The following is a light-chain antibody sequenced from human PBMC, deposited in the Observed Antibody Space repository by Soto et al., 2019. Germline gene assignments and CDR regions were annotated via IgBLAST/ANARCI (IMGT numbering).Light chain of an antibody. V-gene: IGLV1-40*01. CDR3: QSYDSSLSVV. CDR1: NSNIGAGYD. J-gene: IGLJ2*01. Sequence: QSVLTQPPSVSGAPGQTVTISCTGSNSNIGAGYDVHWYHHLPGTAPKLLIYGDSNRPSGVPDRFSGSKSGTSASLAITGLQAEDEADYYCQSYDSSLSVVFGGGTQLTVL. CDR2: GDS.